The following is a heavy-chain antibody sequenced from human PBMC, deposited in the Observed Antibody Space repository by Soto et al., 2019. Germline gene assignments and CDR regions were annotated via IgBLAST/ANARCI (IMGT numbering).Heavy chain of an antibody. J-gene: IGHJ4*02. Sequence: PGGSLRLSCAASGFTFSSYAMNWVRQAPGKGLEWVSTISGSGSSRYYADSVKGRFTISRDKTKNTLYLQMNSLKADDTAIYHCAKGRDSGNYYTAADFWGQGALVTVSS. V-gene: IGHV3-23*01. CDR2: ISGSGSSR. CDR1: GFTFSSYA. CDR3: AKGRDSGNYYTAADF. D-gene: IGHD1-26*01.